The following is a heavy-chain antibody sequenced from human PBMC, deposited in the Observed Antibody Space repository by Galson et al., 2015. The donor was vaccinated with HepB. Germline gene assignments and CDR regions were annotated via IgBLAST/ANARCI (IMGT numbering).Heavy chain of an antibody. D-gene: IGHD5-18*01. CDR3: ARDGLGYSYGYYYYMDV. CDR1: GYTFTSYG. V-gene: IGHV1-18*01. J-gene: IGHJ6*03. CDR2: ISAYNGNT. Sequence: QSGAEVKKPGASVKVSCKASGYTFTSYGISWVRQAPGQGLEWMGWISAYNGNTNYAQKLQGRVTMTTDTSTSTAYMELRSLRSDDTAVYYCARDGLGYSYGYYYYMDVWGKGTTVTVSS.